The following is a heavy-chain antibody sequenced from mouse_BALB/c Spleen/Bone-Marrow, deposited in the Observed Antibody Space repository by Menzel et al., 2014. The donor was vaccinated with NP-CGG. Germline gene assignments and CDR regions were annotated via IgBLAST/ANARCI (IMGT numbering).Heavy chain of an antibody. Sequence: VQLQQSGTELVRPGTSVKISCKTSGYTFTDYWLGWVKQRPGHGLGWIGDIYPGGEKFKGKATLTADTSSSTAYMQLSSLTSEDSAVYFCARIYGSSIYYAMDYWGQGTSVTVSS. V-gene: IGHV1-63*02. J-gene: IGHJ4*01. D-gene: IGHD1-1*01. CDR3: ARIYGSSIYYAMDY. CDR1: GYTFTDYW. CDR2: IYPGG.